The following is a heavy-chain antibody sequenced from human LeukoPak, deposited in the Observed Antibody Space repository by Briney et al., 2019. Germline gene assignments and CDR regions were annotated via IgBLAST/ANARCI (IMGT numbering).Heavy chain of an antibody. CDR3: AKERASFYYYYMDV. CDR2: ISGRGDNT. V-gene: IGHV3-23*01. Sequence: GGSLRLSCAASGFSFSNYAMSWVRQAPGKGLEWVSAISGRGDNTSYADSVKARFIISRDNSKNTLYLQMNSLRAEDTAIYYCAKERASFYYYYMDVWGKGTSVTVSS. CDR1: GFSFSNYA. J-gene: IGHJ6*03.